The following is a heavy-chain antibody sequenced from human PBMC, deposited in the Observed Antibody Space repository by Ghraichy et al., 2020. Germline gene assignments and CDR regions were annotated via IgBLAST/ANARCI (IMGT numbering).Heavy chain of an antibody. J-gene: IGHJ4*02. V-gene: IGHV3-11*01. D-gene: IGHD3-22*01. CDR1: GFTFSDYY. CDR3: ARDDYDSSGYYPIDY. CDR2: IGSSGGSI. Sequence: GGSLRLSCAASGFTFSDYYMSWIRQAPGKGLEWVSYIGSSGGSIHYADSVKGRFTISRDNAKNSLYLQMNSLRAEDTAVYYCARDDYDSSGYYPIDYWGQGTLVTVSS.